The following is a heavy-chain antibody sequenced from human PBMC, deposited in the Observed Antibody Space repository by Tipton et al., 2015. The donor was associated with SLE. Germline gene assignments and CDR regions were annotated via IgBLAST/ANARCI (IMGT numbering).Heavy chain of an antibody. CDR2: IYHSGST. Sequence: TLSLTCAVSGGSISSGGYSWSWIRQPPGRGLEWIGYIYHSGSTYYNPSLKSRVTISVDRSKNQFSLKLSSVTAADTAVYYCARAPNYYGSGSYYKGWFDPWGQGTLVTVSS. J-gene: IGHJ5*02. CDR1: GGSISSGGYS. CDR3: ARAPNYYGSGSYYKGWFDP. D-gene: IGHD3-10*01. V-gene: IGHV4-30-2*01.